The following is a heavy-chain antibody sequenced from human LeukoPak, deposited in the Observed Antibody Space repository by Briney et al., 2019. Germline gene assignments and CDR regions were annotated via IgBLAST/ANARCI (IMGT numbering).Heavy chain of an antibody. CDR3: ARGGTLYDFWSGTWFDP. CDR2: IIPIFGTA. D-gene: IGHD3-3*01. J-gene: IGHJ5*02. Sequence: SVKVSFKASGGTFSIYAISWVRQAPGQGLEWMGGIIPIFGTANYAKKFQGRVTITTDESTSTAYMELSSLRSEDTAVYYCARGGTLYDFWSGTWFDPWGQGTLVTVSS. CDR1: GGTFSIYA. V-gene: IGHV1-69*05.